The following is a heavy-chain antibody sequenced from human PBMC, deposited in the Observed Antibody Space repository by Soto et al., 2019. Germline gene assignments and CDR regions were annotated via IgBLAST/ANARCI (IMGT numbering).Heavy chain of an antibody. CDR3: ARVGWDNQHFDF. CDR1: GGSISNYY. J-gene: IGHJ4*02. D-gene: IGHD1-26*01. V-gene: IGHV4-59*01. Sequence: QVQLQESGPGLVKPSETLSLTCTVSGGSISNYYWSWIRQPPGKGLEWLGYIYYSGSTNYNPSLKSRVTISVDTSKNQFSMRLSSVTAADTAVYYCARVGWDNQHFDFWGQGTLVTVSS. CDR2: IYYSGST.